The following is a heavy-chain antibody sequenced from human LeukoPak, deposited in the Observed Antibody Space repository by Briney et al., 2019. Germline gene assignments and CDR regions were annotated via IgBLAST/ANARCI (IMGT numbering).Heavy chain of an antibody. D-gene: IGHD4-17*01. CDR3: AREGADDHGRLLWFDP. V-gene: IGHV1-18*01. CDR1: GYTFTHYI. CDR2: ISAYNNYT. J-gene: IGHJ5*02. Sequence: GASVKVSCKASGYTFTHYIINWVRQAPGQGLGWMGKISAYNNYTTYAQKFQGRIAMTTDTSTNTAYMDLRSLRSDDTAFYYCAREGADDHGRLLWFDPWGQGTLVTVSS.